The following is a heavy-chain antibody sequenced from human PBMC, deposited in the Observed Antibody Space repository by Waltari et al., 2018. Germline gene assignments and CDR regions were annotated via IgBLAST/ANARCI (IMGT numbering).Heavy chain of an antibody. V-gene: IGHV3-48*03. Sequence: EVQLVESGGGLVQPGGSLRLSCAASGFTFSSYEMNWVSQAPGKGLEWVSYISSCGSTIYYADSVKGRFTISRDNAKNSLYLQMNSLRAEDTAVYYYARVGCSSTSCLFDYWGQGTLVTVSS. D-gene: IGHD2-2*01. J-gene: IGHJ4*02. CDR2: ISSCGSTI. CDR1: GFTFSSYE. CDR3: ARVGCSSTSCLFDY.